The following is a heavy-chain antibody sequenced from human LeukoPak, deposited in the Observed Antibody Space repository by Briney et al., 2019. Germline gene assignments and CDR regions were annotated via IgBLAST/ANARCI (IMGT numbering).Heavy chain of an antibody. CDR3: AKEKEDYDILTGYFDY. D-gene: IGHD3-9*01. CDR1: GFTVSSNS. V-gene: IGHV3-53*05. Sequence: SGGSLRLSCTVSGFTVSSNSMSWVRQAPGKGLEWVSFIYSDNTHYSDSVKGRFTISRDNSKNTLYLQMNSLRAEDTALYYCAKEKEDYDILTGYFDYWGQGTLVTVSS. CDR2: IYSDNT. J-gene: IGHJ4*02.